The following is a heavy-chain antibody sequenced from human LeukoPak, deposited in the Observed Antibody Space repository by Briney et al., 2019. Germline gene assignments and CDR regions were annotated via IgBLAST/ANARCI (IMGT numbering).Heavy chain of an antibody. D-gene: IGHD4-17*01. CDR3: ARLRLTALDYGDYARGGGSWFDP. J-gene: IGHJ5*02. Sequence: ALVKVSCKASGYTFTSYGISWVRQAPGQGLEWMGWISAYNGNTNYAQKLQGRVTMTTDTSTSTAYMELRSLRSDDTAVYYCARLRLTALDYGDYARGGGSWFDPWGQGTLVTVSS. CDR2: ISAYNGNT. CDR1: GYTFTSYG. V-gene: IGHV1-18*01.